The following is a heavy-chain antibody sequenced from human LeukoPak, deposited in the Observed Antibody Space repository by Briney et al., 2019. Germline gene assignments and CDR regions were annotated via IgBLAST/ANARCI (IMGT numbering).Heavy chain of an antibody. V-gene: IGHV3-74*01. Sequence: GGPLRLSCVASGFSFHDYWMHWVRQAPGKGLGWVSHINRDGTISRYADSVKGRFTISRDNAKNTLFLQMNGLTVGDTAVYYCARDYHDSNGYYSNAFDHWGQGSLLAVSS. J-gene: IGHJ4*02. CDR1: GFSFHDYW. CDR3: ARDYHDSNGYYSNAFDH. D-gene: IGHD3-22*01. CDR2: INRDGTIS.